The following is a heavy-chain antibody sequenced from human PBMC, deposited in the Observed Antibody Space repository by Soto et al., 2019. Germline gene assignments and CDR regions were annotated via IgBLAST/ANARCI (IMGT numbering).Heavy chain of an antibody. CDR2: INQDATRQ. CDR3: ARVGLFDGNKPITLEF. CDR1: GFTFSIFW. V-gene: IGHV3-7*03. D-gene: IGHD3-10*01. Sequence: PGGSLRLSCAASGFTFSIFWMRWVRQAPGRGPEWVANINQDATRQSFVDSVEGRFSISRDNAKNSVYLQMNNLRVDDTAVYYCARVGLFDGNKPITLEFWGQGTLVTVSS. J-gene: IGHJ4*02.